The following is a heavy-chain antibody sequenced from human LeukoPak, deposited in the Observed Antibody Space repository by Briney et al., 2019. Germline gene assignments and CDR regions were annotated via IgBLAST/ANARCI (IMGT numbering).Heavy chain of an antibody. Sequence: PGGSLRLSCAASGFTFSDYYMSWIRQAPGKGLEWVSSISSSSSYIYYADSVKGRFTISRDNAKNSLYLQMNSLRAEDTAVYYCARKEGSINWIDYWGQGTLVTVSS. CDR1: GFTFSDYY. V-gene: IGHV3-11*06. CDR2: ISSSSSYI. J-gene: IGHJ4*02. D-gene: IGHD3-10*01. CDR3: ARKEGSINWIDY.